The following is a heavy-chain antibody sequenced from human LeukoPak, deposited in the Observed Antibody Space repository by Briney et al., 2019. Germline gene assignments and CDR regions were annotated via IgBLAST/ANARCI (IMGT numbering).Heavy chain of an antibody. Sequence: ASVKVSCKTSGYSFSDYYMHWVRQAPGQGLEWMGWINPNSGGTSSAQKFQGRVTMTRDTSITTVYMEVSWLTSDDTAIYYCARADRLHGGPYLIGPWGQGTLVTVSS. V-gene: IGHV1-2*02. J-gene: IGHJ5*02. CDR3: ARADRLHGGPYLIGP. CDR1: GYSFSDYY. CDR2: INPNSGGT. D-gene: IGHD2-21*01.